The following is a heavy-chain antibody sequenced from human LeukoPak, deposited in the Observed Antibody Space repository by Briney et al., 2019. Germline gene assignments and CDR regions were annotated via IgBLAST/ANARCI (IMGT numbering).Heavy chain of an antibody. J-gene: IGHJ4*02. D-gene: IGHD6-13*01. V-gene: IGHV4-31*03. CDR2: IYYSESP. Sequence: SETLALTCRVSGGAISSGGYYWSWIRQRPGKGLEWIGYIYYSESPYPNPSLKSRDTMSVDTSKKLCSLKLAAVTAADTAGYYCGGGSGGGTSWYDYWGQGALVTVSS. CDR1: GGAISSGGYY. CDR3: GGGSGGGTSWYDY.